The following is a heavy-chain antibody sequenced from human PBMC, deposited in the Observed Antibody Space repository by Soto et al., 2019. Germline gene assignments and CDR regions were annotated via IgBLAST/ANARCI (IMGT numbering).Heavy chain of an antibody. CDR1: GYTFSNYG. CDR3: ARVVPGAEAWFGP. D-gene: IGHD2-2*01. CDR2: ISLYSDGT. J-gene: IGHJ5*02. Sequence: WASVKVSCKTSGYTFSNYGITWVRQAPGQPLEWLGWISLYSDGTSYAQKFQGRVSMTTDTSTTTAYMELRSLRSDDTAVYYCARVVPGAEAWFGPWGQGTLVTVSS. V-gene: IGHV1-18*01.